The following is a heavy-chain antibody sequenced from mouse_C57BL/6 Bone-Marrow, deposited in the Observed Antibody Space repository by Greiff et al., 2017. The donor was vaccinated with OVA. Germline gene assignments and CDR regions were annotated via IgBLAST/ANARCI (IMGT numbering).Heavy chain of an antibody. CDR2: IWTGGGT. V-gene: IGHV2-9-1*01. Sequence: VQLQQSGPGLVAPSQSLSITCTVSGFSLTSYAISWVRQPPGKGLEWLGVIWTGGGTNYNSALKSRLSISKDNSKSQVFLKMNSLQTDDTARYYCASYYGSSGWYFDVWGTGTTVTVSS. D-gene: IGHD1-1*01. J-gene: IGHJ1*03. CDR3: ASYYGSSGWYFDV. CDR1: GFSLTSYA.